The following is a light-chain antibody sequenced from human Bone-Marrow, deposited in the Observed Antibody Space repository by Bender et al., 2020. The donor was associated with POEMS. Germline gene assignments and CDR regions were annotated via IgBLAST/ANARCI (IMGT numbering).Light chain of an antibody. CDR1: NIGRTS. V-gene: IGLV3-25*03. CDR3: QSADTSGTYV. J-gene: IGLJ1*01. CDR2: KDT. Sequence: SYVLTQPPSVSVAPGQTARITCGGNNIGRTSVHWYQQKPGQAPVLVIYKDTERPSGIPERFSGSSSGTTVTLTISGVQAEDEADYYCQSADTSGTYVFASGTKVTVL.